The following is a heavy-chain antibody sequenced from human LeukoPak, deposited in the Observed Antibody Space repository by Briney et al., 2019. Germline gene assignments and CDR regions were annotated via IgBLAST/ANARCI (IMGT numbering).Heavy chain of an antibody. Sequence: SETLSLTCTVSGGSISSYYWSWMPQPAGKGLEWIVRIYTSGSTNYNPSLKSRVTMSVDTSKTQFSLKLSSVTAADTAVYYCAGRIAAAGPHWYFDLWGRGTLVTVSS. CDR1: GGSISSYY. J-gene: IGHJ2*01. CDR3: AGRIAAAGPHWYFDL. D-gene: IGHD6-13*01. V-gene: IGHV4-4*07. CDR2: IYTSGST.